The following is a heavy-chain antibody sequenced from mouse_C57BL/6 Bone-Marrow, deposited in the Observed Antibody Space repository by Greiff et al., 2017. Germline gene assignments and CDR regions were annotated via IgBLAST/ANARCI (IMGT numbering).Heavy chain of an antibody. V-gene: IGHV1-82*01. CDR1: GYAFSSSW. CDR3: ARAGSSYRYFDV. CDR2: IYPGDGET. J-gene: IGHJ1*03. Sequence: QLQQSGPELVTPGASVKISCKASGYAFSSSWMNWVKQRPGKGLEWIGRIYPGDGETNYNGKFKGKATLTADKSSSTAYMQLSSLTSEDSAVYFCARAGSSYRYFDVWGTGTTVTVSS. D-gene: IGHD1-1*01.